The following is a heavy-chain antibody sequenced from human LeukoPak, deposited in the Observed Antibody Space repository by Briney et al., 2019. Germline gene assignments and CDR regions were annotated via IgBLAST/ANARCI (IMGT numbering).Heavy chain of an antibody. CDR2: IYYSGST. V-gene: IGHV4-59*01. J-gene: IGHJ4*02. CDR1: GGSISSYY. D-gene: IGHD2-15*01. Sequence: SETLSLTCTVSGGSISSYYWSWIRQPPGKGLEWIGYIYYSGSTNYHPSLKSRVTISVDTSKNQFSLKLSSVTAADTAVYYCARGSVVVAATGSPDFDYWGQGTLVTVSS. CDR3: ARGSVVVAATGSPDFDY.